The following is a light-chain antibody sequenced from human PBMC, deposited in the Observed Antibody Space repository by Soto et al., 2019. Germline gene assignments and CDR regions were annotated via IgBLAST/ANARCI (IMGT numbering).Light chain of an antibody. CDR2: GAS. CDR1: QSVTSRH. Sequence: EIVLTQSPGTLSLSAGERATLSCRASQSVTSRHLAWYQQKPGQPPRLLIYGASTRATGIPDRFSGSGSGTDFTLTISRLEPGDSAVYYWQQYVSSPYTFGQGTKLEMK. CDR3: QQYVSSPYT. J-gene: IGKJ2*01. V-gene: IGKV3-20*01.